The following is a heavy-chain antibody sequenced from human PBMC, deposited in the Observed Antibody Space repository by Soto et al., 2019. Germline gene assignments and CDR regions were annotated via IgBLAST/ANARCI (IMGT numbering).Heavy chain of an antibody. CDR3: AKDIGTTSAYYYYGMDV. V-gene: IGHV3-43*01. J-gene: IGHJ6*02. D-gene: IGHD4-17*01. CDR2: ISWDDGST. Sequence: GGSLRLSCAASGFTFDDYTMHWVRQAPGKGLEWVSLISWDDGSTYYADSVKGRFTISRDNSKNSLYLQMNSLRTEDTALYYCAKDIGTTSAYYYYGMDVWGQGTTVTVSS. CDR1: GFTFDDYT.